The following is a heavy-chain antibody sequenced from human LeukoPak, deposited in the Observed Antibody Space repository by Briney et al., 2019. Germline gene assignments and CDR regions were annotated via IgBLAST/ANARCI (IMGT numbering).Heavy chain of an antibody. CDR2: INSDGSST. D-gene: IGHD5-24*01. Sequence: GGFLRLSCAASGFTFSGYWMHCVRQAPGKALVGVSRINSDGSSTSYADSVHGRFTISRDNAKNTLYLQMNSLRAEDTAVYYCARAVGYNYGGFNYWGQGTLVTVSS. CDR1: GFTFSGYW. CDR3: ARAVGYNYGGFNY. V-gene: IGHV3-74*01. J-gene: IGHJ4*02.